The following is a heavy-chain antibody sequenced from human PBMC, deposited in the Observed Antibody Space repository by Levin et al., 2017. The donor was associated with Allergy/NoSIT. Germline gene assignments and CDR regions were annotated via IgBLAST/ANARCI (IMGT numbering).Heavy chain of an antibody. J-gene: IGHJ4*02. D-gene: IGHD3-9*01. CDR2: ISAYNGNT. CDR3: ARGTRDWPQSGFFFDY. V-gene: IGHV1-18*01. Sequence: GESLKISCKASGYTFTSYGISWVRQAPGQGLEWMGWISAYNGNTNYAQKLQGRVTMTTDTSTSTAYMELRSLRSDDTAVYYCARGTRDWPQSGFFFDYWGQGTLVTVSS. CDR1: GYTFTSYG.